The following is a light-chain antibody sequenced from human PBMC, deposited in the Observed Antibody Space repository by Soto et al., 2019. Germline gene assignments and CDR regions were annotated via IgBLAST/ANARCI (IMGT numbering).Light chain of an antibody. V-gene: IGKV3-11*01. CDR2: EAS. Sequence: EIVLTQSPATLSLSPGERATLTCRTSQSVSSFLCWYQQQPGQAPRLLIYEASKSATGIPARFSGSGSGTDFTLTISSLEPEDSAVYYCQQRSHWPPYTFGQGTKLEIK. J-gene: IGKJ2*01. CDR3: QQRSHWPPYT. CDR1: QSVSSF.